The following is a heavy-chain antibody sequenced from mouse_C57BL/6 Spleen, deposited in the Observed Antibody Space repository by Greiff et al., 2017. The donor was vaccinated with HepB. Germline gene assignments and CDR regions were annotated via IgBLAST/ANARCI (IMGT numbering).Heavy chain of an antibody. V-gene: IGHV1-69*01. Sequence: VQLQQPGAELVMPGASVKLSCKASGYTFTSYWMHWVKQRPGQGLEWIGEIDPSDSYTNYNQKFKGKSTLTVDKSSSTAYMQLSSLTSEDSAVYYCARYVYYFDYWGQGTTLTVSS. CDR3: ARYVYYFDY. CDR2: IDPSDSYT. CDR1: GYTFTSYW. J-gene: IGHJ2*01.